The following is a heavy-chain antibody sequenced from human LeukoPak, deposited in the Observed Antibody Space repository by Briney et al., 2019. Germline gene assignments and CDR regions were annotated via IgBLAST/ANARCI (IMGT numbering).Heavy chain of an antibody. CDR2: ISYDGSNK. D-gene: IGHD3-10*01. V-gene: IGHV3-30-3*01. Sequence: GGSLRLSCAASGFTFSSYAMHWVRQAPGKGLEWVAVISYDGSNKYYADSVKGRFTISRDNSKNTLYLQMNSPRAEDTAVYYCARDIGGYYGSGPTFDYWGQGTLDTVSS. CDR3: ARDIGGYYGSGPTFDY. CDR1: GFTFSSYA. J-gene: IGHJ4*02.